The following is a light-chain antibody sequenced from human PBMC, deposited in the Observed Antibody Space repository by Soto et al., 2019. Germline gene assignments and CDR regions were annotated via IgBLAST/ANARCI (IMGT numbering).Light chain of an antibody. V-gene: IGKV1-39*01. CDR3: QQRYSTPIT. CDR1: QSISSY. Sequence: DIQMTQSPSSLSASVGDRVTITCRASQSISSYLNWYQQKPGKAPKLLIYAASSLQSRVPSRFSGSGSGTDFTLTISSLQPEDFATYYCQQRYSTPITFGQGTRLAIK. CDR2: AAS. J-gene: IGKJ5*01.